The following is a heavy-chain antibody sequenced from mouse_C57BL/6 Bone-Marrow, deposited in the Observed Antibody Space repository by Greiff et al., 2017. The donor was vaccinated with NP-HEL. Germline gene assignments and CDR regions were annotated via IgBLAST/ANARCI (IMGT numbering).Heavy chain of an antibody. J-gene: IGHJ2*01. CDR3: AREWITTVVAGFDY. CDR2: IYPYNGVS. V-gene: IGHV1-31*01. D-gene: IGHD1-1*01. Sequence: EVQLVESGPELVKPGASVKISCKASGYSFTGYYMHWVKQSHGDILDWIGYIYPYNGVSSYNQKFKGKATLTVDKSSSTAYMELRSLTSEDSAVYYCAREWITTVVAGFDYWGQGTTLTVSS. CDR1: GYSFTGYY.